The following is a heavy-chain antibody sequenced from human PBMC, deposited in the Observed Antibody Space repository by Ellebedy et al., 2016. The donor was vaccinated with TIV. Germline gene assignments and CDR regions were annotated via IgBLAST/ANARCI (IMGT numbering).Heavy chain of an antibody. CDR2: ISGCSGDT. CDR3: ARARYSNNWVLDP. CDR1: GFTFSSYS. J-gene: IGHJ5*02. Sequence: GESLKISCAASGFTFSSYSMNWVRQAPGKGLEWLSYISGCSGDTNYADSVRGRFTISRDNAKNSLYLQMNSLRAEDTAVYYCARARYSNNWVLDPWGQGTLVTVSS. V-gene: IGHV3-21*05. D-gene: IGHD6-13*01.